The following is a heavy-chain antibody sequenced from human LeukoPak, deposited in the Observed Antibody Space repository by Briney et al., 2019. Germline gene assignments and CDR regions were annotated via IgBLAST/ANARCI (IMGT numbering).Heavy chain of an antibody. CDR1: GDSVASNSDA. Sequence: SQTLSLTCAISGDSVASNSDAWNWIRQSPSRGLEWLGRTYYSSKWYNDYAVSVKSRITINPDTSKNQFSLQLNSVTPEDTAVYYCARDRGPWLAQLDYWGQGTLVTVSS. V-gene: IGHV6-1*01. CDR2: TYYSSKWYN. CDR3: ARDRGPWLAQLDY. J-gene: IGHJ4*02. D-gene: IGHD6-19*01.